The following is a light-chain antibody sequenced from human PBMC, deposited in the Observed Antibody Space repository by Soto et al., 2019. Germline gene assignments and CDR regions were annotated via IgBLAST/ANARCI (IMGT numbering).Light chain of an antibody. CDR3: EDGNYSLSGHV. Sequence: QSALTQPPSASGTPGQRVTISCSGSSSNIGSNYVYWYQQLPGTAPKLLIYRNNQRPSGVPDRFSGSKSGTSASLAISGLRSEDEADDYGEDGNYSLSGHVFVPVNKVP. V-gene: IGLV1-47*01. CDR1: SSNIGSNY. CDR2: RNN. J-gene: IGLJ1*01.